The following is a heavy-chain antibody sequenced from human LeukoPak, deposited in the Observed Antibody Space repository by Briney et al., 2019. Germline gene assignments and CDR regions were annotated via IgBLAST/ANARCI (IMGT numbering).Heavy chain of an antibody. CDR2: IYIGGFT. D-gene: IGHD1-26*01. CDR1: GFSVSSNY. CDR3: ARDLYSGSYQFDY. J-gene: IGHJ4*02. V-gene: IGHV3-53*01. Sequence: GRSLRLSCAASGFSVSSNYMNWVRQAPGKGLEWVSVIYIGGFTYYAESVKGRFTISRDISKNTVFLQMNSLRPEDTAVYYCARDLYSGSYQFDYWGQGTLVTVSS.